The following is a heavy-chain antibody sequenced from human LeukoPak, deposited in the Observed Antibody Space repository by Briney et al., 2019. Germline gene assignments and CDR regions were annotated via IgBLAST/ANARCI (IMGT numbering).Heavy chain of an antibody. CDR2: IYPDDSDT. CDR1: GYSFTSYW. V-gene: IGHV5-51*01. CDR3: ARHRYYGGSADDAFDI. D-gene: IGHD4-23*01. J-gene: IGHJ3*02. Sequence: GESLKISCKGSGYSFTSYWIGWVRQLPGKGLEWMGIIYPDDSDTKYSPSFQGQVTISADKSISTAYLQWSSLKASDTAMYYCARHRYYGGSADDAFDIWGQGTMVTVSS.